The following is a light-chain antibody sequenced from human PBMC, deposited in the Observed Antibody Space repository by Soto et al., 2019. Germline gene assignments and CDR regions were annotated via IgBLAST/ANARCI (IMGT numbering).Light chain of an antibody. CDR1: SSDVGGYDY. V-gene: IGLV2-11*01. J-gene: IGLJ1*01. Sequence: QSVLTQPRSVSGSPGQSVTISCTGTSSDVGGYDYVSWYQQHPGKAPKLMIYDVTKRPSGVPDRFSGSRSGNTASLTISGLRAEDEADYYCCSFSGSNTLYVFXTGTKVTVL. CDR3: CSFSGSNTLYV. CDR2: DVT.